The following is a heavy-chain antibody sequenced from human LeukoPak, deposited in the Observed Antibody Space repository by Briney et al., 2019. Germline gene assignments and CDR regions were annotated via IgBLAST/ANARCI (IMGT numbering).Heavy chain of an antibody. CDR3: ASARVGATSDFDY. Sequence: PSETLSLTCAVYGGSFSDYYWSWIRQPPGKGLEWIGEINHSGSTNYNPSLKSRVTISVDTSKNQFSLKLSSVTAADTAVYYCASARVGATSDFDYWGQGTLVTVSS. CDR1: GGSFSDYY. V-gene: IGHV4-34*01. D-gene: IGHD1-26*01. CDR2: INHSGST. J-gene: IGHJ4*02.